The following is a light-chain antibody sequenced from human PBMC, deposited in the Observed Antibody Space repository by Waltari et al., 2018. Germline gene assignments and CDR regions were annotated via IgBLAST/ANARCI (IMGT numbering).Light chain of an antibody. J-gene: IGKJ1*01. CDR3: QQRNNWPPVWT. CDR1: QSVSSY. Sequence: EIVLTQSPATLSLSPGERATLSCRASQSVSSYLAWYQQKPGQAPGLLIYDASNRATGIPARCSGSGSGTDVTLTISSLEPEDFAVYYCQQRNNWPPVWTFGQGTKVEIK. V-gene: IGKV3-11*01. CDR2: DAS.